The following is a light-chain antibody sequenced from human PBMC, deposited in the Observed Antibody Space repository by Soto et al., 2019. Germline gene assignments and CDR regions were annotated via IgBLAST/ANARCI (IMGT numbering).Light chain of an antibody. CDR3: MQITQFPFT. V-gene: IGKV2-24*01. CDR2: KIS. CDR1: QSPVHRDGKTS. J-gene: IGKJ4*01. Sequence: DIVMTQTQLSSPVPLGSPASISCRSSQSPVHRDGKTSLSWLQQRPGQPPRLLIYKISKRFSGVPDRFSGSGAGTDFTLKISRVEAEDVGIYYCMQITQFPFTFGGGTRVEFK.